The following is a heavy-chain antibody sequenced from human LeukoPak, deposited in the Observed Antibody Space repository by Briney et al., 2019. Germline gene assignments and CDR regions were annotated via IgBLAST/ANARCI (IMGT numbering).Heavy chain of an antibody. V-gene: IGHV4-61*01. CDR3: ASDYGSGSFRFDY. J-gene: IGHJ4*02. D-gene: IGHD3-10*01. CDR2: IYYSGST. CDR1: GGSVSSGSYS. Sequence: SETLSLTCTVFGGSVSSGSYSWSWIRQPPGKGLERIGYIYYSGSTIYNPSLKSRVTISLDTSRNQFSLKLRSVTAADTAVYYCASDYGSGSFRFDYWGQGTLVNVSS.